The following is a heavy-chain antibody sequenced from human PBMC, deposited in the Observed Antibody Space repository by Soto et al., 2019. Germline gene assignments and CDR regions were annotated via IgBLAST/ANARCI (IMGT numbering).Heavy chain of an antibody. CDR3: ARDGGQGIAAD. V-gene: IGHV1-46*01. CDR1: GYTFTSYY. CDR2: INPSGGST. J-gene: IGHJ4*02. Sequence: QVQLVQSGAEVKKPGALVKVSCKASGYTFTSYYMHWVRQAPGQGLEWMGIINPSGGSTSYAQKFQGRVTMTRDTSTSTVYMELSSLRSEDTAVYYCARDGGQGIAADWGQGTLVTVSS. D-gene: IGHD6-13*01.